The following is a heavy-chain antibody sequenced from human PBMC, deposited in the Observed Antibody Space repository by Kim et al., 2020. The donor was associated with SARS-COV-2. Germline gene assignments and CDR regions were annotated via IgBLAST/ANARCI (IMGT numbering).Heavy chain of an antibody. V-gene: IGHV4-59*09. CDR3: ARGGQNYFCGMDV. Sequence: SNPALKGRVTISVDTAKNQCSLKLSSVTAADTAVYYCARGGQNYFCGMDVWGQGTTVTVSS. J-gene: IGHJ6*02.